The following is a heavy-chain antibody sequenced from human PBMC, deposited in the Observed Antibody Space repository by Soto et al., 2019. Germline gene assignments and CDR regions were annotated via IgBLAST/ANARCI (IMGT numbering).Heavy chain of an antibody. Sequence: QEQLVESGGGVVQPGRSLRLSCVASGFTFRSYGMHRVRQAPGKGLEWVAVMSDDESKKYYADSVKGRFTISRDNSKNTLFLQMDTLISEDTAVYYCARTAGGRVRGALDIWGQGTMVTVSS. CDR3: ARTAGGRVRGALDI. J-gene: IGHJ3*02. CDR2: MSDDESKK. CDR1: GFTFRSYG. V-gene: IGHV3-30-3*01. D-gene: IGHD6-13*01.